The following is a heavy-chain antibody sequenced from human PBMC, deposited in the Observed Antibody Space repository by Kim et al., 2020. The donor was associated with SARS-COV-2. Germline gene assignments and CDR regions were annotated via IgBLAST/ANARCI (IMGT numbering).Heavy chain of an antibody. CDR3: ARRVRMGNWGSCDPSNWL. CDR1: GDSITHYF. CDR2: VSHSGNN. J-gene: IGHJ5*01. V-gene: IGHV4-59*08. D-gene: IGHD3-16*01. Sequence: SETLSLTCTVSGDSITHYFWNWIRQSPGNGLEWIGHVSHSGNNVYNPSFESRVTLFMDTAKNQFSLNLRSVTDADTAVYYCARRVRMGNWGSCDPSNWL.